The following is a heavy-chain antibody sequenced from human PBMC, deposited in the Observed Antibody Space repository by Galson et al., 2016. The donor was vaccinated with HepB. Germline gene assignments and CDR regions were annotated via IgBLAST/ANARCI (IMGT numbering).Heavy chain of an antibody. CDR3: ATTPKDGGDGYNYGFDY. Sequence: SLRLSCAASGFTFGESSMSWVRQAPGKGLEWVSTIRDGGGRTYYVDSVRGRFTTPRDSSRNTLFLQMNSLTSEDTALYFCATTPKDGGDGYNYGFDYWGPGTLVTVSS. D-gene: IGHD5-24*01. J-gene: IGHJ4*02. CDR1: GFTFGESS. V-gene: IGHV3-23*01. CDR2: IRDGGGRT.